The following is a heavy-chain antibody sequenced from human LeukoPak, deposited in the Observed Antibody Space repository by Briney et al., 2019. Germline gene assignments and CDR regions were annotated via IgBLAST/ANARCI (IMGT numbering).Heavy chain of an antibody. V-gene: IGHV4-4*02. J-gene: IGHJ3*02. CDR1: GDSVTGNHW. Sequence: SETLSLTCAMSGDSVTGNHWWSWLRQSPGKGLEWLGEINESDDTFYNPSVKSRVTILLDKYKNQFSLILTSVTAADTARYYCARVNRGGLLDIWGQGTMVSVSS. CDR2: INESDDT. D-gene: IGHD3-10*01. CDR3: ARVNRGGLLDI.